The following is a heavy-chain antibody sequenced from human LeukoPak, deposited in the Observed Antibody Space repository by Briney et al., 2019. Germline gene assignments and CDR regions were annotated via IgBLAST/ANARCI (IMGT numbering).Heavy chain of an antibody. J-gene: IGHJ6*02. CDR3: ATQDRGYYYYGMDV. D-gene: IGHD3-10*01. CDR2: FDPEDGET. Sequence: GASVKVSCKVSGYTLTELFMHWVRQAPGKGLEWMGGFDPEDGETIYAQKFQGRVTMTEDTSTDTAYMELSSLRSEDTAVYYCATQDRGYYYYGMDVWGQGTTVTVSS. CDR1: GYTLTELF. V-gene: IGHV1-24*01.